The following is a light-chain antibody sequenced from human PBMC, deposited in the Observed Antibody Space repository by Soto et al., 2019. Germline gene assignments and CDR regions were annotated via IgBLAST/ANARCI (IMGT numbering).Light chain of an antibody. V-gene: IGKV1-5*03. J-gene: IGKJ1*01. Sequence: DIQMTQSPSTLSASVGDRVTITCRASQSISNWLAWYQQKAGKAPKLLIYRASSLHSGVPSRFTGSGSGTEFTLTISSLQPDDFATYYCQQYDTYWTFGQGTKVVIK. CDR3: QQYDTYWT. CDR2: RAS. CDR1: QSISNW.